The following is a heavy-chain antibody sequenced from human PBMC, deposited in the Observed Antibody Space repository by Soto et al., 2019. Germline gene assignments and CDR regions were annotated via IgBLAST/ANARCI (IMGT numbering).Heavy chain of an antibody. J-gene: IGHJ4*02. CDR3: ARDFWSGYEYYFDY. V-gene: IGHV3-33*01. D-gene: IGHD3-3*01. CDR1: GFTFSSYG. Sequence: QVQLVESGGGVVQPGRSLRLSCAASGFTFSSYGMHWVRQAPGKGLEWVAVIWYDGSNKYYADSVKGRFTISRDNSENTLYLQMNSLRAEDTAVYYCARDFWSGYEYYFDYWGQGTLVTVSS. CDR2: IWYDGSNK.